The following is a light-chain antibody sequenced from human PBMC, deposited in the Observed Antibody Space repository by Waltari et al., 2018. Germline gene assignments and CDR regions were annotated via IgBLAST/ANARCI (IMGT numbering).Light chain of an antibody. CDR2: GVT. V-gene: IGLV2-14*03. J-gene: IGLJ2*01. CDR3: SSYRSSAIVV. CDR1: SRDVGGHNF. Sequence: QSALTQPASVSGSPGQSITISCTGPSRDVGGHNFVSRYQQHPGKAPKLIIFGVTNRPSGISDRFSGSKSGNTASLTISGLQAEDEGDYYCSSYRSSAIVVFGGGTKLSVL.